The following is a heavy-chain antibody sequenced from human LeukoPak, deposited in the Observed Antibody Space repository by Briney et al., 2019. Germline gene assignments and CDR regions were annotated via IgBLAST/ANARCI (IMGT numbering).Heavy chain of an antibody. J-gene: IGHJ4*02. CDR2: ISSSSSYI. V-gene: IGHV3-21*01. CDR1: GFTFSSYS. Sequence: GESLRLSCAASGFTFSSYSMNWVRQAPGRGLEWVSSISSSSSYIYYADSVKGRFTISRDNAKNSLYLQMNSLRAEDTAVYYCARPPGYYDSSGYLVWGQGTLVTVSS. D-gene: IGHD3-22*01. CDR3: ARPPGYYDSSGYLV.